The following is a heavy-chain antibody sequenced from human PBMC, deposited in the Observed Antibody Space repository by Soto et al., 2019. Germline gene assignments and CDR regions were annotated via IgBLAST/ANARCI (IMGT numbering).Heavy chain of an antibody. CDR2: ISSSSISI. Sequence: EVQLVESGGGLAQPGGSLRLSCAASGFTFSTYEMNWVRQAPGKGLEWVSSISSSSISIHYADSVKGRVTISRDNDKNSLYRQMNSLRAEDTAVYYCSTRLRNRGYWGQGTLVTVSS. J-gene: IGHJ4*02. CDR3: STRLRNRGY. CDR1: GFTFSTYE. D-gene: IGHD3-16*01. V-gene: IGHV3-48*03.